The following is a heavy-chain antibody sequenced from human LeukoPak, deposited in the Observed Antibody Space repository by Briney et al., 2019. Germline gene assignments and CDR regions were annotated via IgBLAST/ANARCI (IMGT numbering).Heavy chain of an antibody. CDR2: ISTSSNTV. Sequence: GGSLRLSCAASGSTFTSYNMNWVRQAPGKGLEWVSYISTSSNTVYYADSVKGRFTISRDNAKNSLYLQMNSLRDEDTAVYYCARVPGYCSGGSCYSAYFDYWGLGTLVTVSS. V-gene: IGHV3-48*02. CDR1: GSTFTSYN. CDR3: ARVPGYCSGGSCYSAYFDY. J-gene: IGHJ4*02. D-gene: IGHD2-15*01.